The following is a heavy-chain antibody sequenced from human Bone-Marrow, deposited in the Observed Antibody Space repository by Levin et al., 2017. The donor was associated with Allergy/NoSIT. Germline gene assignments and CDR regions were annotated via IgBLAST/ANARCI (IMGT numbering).Heavy chain of an antibody. Sequence: VASVKVSCKASGYAFTSSSVHWVRQAPGQGLEWMGMVNPSDDDTTYAQKFQGRVTMTRDTSTSTVYMQLSSLGSEDTALYYCARVMSGLRLGELVLSPDHGMDVWGQGTTVTVS. D-gene: IGHD3-16*02. CDR3: ARVMSGLRLGELVLSPDHGMDV. CDR1: GYAFTSSS. J-gene: IGHJ6*02. CDR2: VNPSDDDT. V-gene: IGHV1-46*01.